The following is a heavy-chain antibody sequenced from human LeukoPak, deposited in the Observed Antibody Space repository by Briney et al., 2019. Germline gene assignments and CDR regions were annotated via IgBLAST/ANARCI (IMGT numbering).Heavy chain of an antibody. J-gene: IGHJ6*02. D-gene: IGHD6-13*01. Sequence: PSETLSLTCAVYGGSFSGYYWSWIRQPPGKGLEWIGEINHSGSTNYNPSLKSRVTISVDTSKNQFSLKLSSVTAADTAVYYCARDKEQQLVPRRQHVYYYGMDVWGQGTTVTVSS. CDR1: GGSFSGYY. V-gene: IGHV4-34*01. CDR3: ARDKEQQLVPRRQHVYYYGMDV. CDR2: INHSGST.